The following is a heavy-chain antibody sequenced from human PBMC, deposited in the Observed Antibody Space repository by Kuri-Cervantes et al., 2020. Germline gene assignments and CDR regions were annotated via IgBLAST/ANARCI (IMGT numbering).Heavy chain of an antibody. CDR1: GFTFSSYW. CDR2: IKGDGSEK. V-gene: IGHV3-7*01. CDR3: ARAPPPHYYYDSSGYLY. J-gene: IGHJ4*02. Sequence: GESLKISCAASGFTFSSYWMKWVRQAPGKGLEWVANIKGDGSEKYYVESVKGRFTISRDNAKNSLYLQMNSLRAEDTAVYYCARAPPPHYYYDSSGYLYWGQGTLVTVSS. D-gene: IGHD3-22*01.